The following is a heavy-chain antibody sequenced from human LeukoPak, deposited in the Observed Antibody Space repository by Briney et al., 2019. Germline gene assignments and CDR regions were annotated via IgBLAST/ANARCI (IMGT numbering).Heavy chain of an antibody. V-gene: IGHV3-21*01. CDR3: VRDLA. J-gene: IGHJ5*02. CDR1: GFTFSDYS. Sequence: GGSLRLSCAASGFTFSDYSMNWVRQAPGKGLEWISSIGGVGTYIYYADSVKGRFTISRDNAKNSVYLQMNSLRGEDTAVYYCVRDLAWGQETLVTVSS. CDR2: IGGVGTYI.